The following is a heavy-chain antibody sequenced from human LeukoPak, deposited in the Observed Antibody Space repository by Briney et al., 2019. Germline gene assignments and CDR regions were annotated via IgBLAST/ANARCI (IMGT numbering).Heavy chain of an antibody. J-gene: IGHJ6*03. CDR3: ARERVGAHYYYYYMDV. CDR2: ISGYNGNK. Sequence: GAPVKVSCKASGYTFSNYGISWVRQAPGQGLEWMGWISGYNGNKKYVQKLQGRVTMTTDTSTSTAYMELRSLRSDDTAVYYCARERVGAHYYYYYMDVWGKGTTVTVSS. D-gene: IGHD1-26*01. CDR1: GYTFSNYG. V-gene: IGHV1-18*01.